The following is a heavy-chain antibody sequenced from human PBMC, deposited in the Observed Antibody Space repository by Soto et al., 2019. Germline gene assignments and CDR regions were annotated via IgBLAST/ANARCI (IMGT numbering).Heavy chain of an antibody. J-gene: IGHJ4*02. V-gene: IGHV4-4*07. CDR3: ASQDYDKSVYYFDF. D-gene: IGHD3-22*01. CDR1: GGSVSSQY. Sequence: SETLSLTCTVSGGSVSSQYWSWIRQPAGKGLEWIGRIYNGGIPLIHPSLESRVALSLDTSKNQFSLTLSSVTAADTAIYYCASQDYDKSVYYFDFWGQGTMVTVSS. CDR2: IYNGGIP.